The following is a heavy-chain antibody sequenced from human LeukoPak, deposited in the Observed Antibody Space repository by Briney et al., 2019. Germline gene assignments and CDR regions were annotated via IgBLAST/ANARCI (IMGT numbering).Heavy chain of an antibody. CDR2: ISSGSSIM. D-gene: IGHD4-11*01. J-gene: IGHJ5*02. CDR1: GFTFSSYS. Sequence: GGSLRVSCAAAGFTFSSYSMNWVRQAPGKGLEWVSCISSGSSIMYYADSVKGRFTISRDSATNSLYLQMNSLRDEDTAVYYCARSGFSMTTLNHWGQGTLVTVSS. CDR3: ARSGFSMTTLNH. V-gene: IGHV3-48*02.